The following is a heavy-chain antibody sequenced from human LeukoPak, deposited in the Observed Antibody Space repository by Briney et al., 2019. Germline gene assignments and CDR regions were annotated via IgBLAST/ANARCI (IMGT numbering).Heavy chain of an antibody. D-gene: IGHD1-26*01. CDR1: GFSVSSAY. J-gene: IGHJ4*02. CDR3: ARGGVGTYSFDY. CDR2: IFSGGNT. V-gene: IGHV3-53*01. Sequence: PGGSLRLSCAASGFSVSSAYINWVRQAPGKGLQWASVIFSGGNTYYADSVKARFTISRDNSKNTLYLQMNSLRAEDTAVYYCARGGVGTYSFDYWGQGTLVTVSS.